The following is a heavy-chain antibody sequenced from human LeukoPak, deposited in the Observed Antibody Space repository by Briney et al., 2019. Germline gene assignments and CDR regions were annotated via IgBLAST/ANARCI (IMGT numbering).Heavy chain of an antibody. CDR3: ARAPTSYYYFDY. D-gene: IGHD1-26*01. V-gene: IGHV3-33*01. Sequence: PGGSLRLSCAASGFTFSSYGMHWVRQAPGKGLEWVAVIWYDGSNKYYADSVKGRFTISRDNSKYTLYLQMNSLRAEDTAVYYCARAPTSYYYFDYWGQGTLVTVSS. J-gene: IGHJ4*02. CDR2: IWYDGSNK. CDR1: GFTFSSYG.